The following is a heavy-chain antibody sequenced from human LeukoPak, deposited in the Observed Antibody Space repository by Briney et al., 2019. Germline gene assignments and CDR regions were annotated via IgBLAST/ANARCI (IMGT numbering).Heavy chain of an antibody. V-gene: IGHV3-23*01. CDR2: ISGSGGST. J-gene: IGHJ4*02. CDR3: ATGHYDILTGYYFMYYFDY. CDR1: GFTFSSYA. Sequence: GGSLRLSCAASGFTFSSYAMSWVRQAPGKGLEWVSAISGSGGSTYYADSVKGRFTISRDNSKNTLYLQMNSLRAEDTAVYYYATGHYDILTGYYFMYYFDYWGQGTLVTVSS. D-gene: IGHD3-9*01.